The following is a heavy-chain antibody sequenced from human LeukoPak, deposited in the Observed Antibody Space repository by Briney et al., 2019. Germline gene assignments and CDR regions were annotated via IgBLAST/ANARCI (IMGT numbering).Heavy chain of an antibody. V-gene: IGHV3-9*01. Sequence: GGSLRLSCAASGFTFDDYAMHWVRQAPGKGLEWVSGIGWNSGSIGYADSVKGRFTISRDNAKNSLYLQMNSLRAEDTALYYCAKNYYDSSGYYYGDAFDIWGQGTMVTVSS. CDR1: GFTFDDYA. CDR3: AKNYYDSSGYYYGDAFDI. CDR2: IGWNSGSI. D-gene: IGHD3-22*01. J-gene: IGHJ3*02.